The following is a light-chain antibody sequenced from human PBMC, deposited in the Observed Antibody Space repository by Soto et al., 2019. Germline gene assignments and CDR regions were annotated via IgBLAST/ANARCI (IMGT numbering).Light chain of an antibody. V-gene: IGLV2-23*02. Sequence: SVLTQPASVSGSPGQSITISCTGTSSDVGSYNLVSWYQQHPGKAPKLMIYEVSKRPSGVSNRFSGSKSGNTASLTISGLQAEDEVDYYCCSYAGSSTLLYVFGTGTKLTVL. CDR2: EVS. CDR1: SSDVGSYNL. CDR3: CSYAGSSTLLYV. J-gene: IGLJ1*01.